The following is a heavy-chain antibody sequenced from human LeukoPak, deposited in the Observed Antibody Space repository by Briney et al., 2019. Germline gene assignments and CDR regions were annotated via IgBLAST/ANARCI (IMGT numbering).Heavy chain of an antibody. CDR3: ARISGYSSGWLSPFDY. J-gene: IGHJ4*02. D-gene: IGHD6-19*01. CDR2: IYYSGST. Sequence: SETLSLTCTVSGVSISSYYWSWIRQPPGKGLEWIGYIYYSGSTNYNPSLKSRVTISVDTSKNQFSLKLSSVTAADTAVYYCARISGYSSGWLSPFDYWGQGTLVTVSS. V-gene: IGHV4-59*01. CDR1: GVSISSYY.